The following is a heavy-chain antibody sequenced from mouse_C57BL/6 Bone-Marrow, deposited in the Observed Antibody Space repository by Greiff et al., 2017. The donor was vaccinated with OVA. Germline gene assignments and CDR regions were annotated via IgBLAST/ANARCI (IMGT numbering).Heavy chain of an antibody. CDR2: IDPEDGET. V-gene: IGHV14-2*01. Sequence: EVKLVESGAELVKPGASVKLSCTASGFNIKDYYMHWVKQRTEQGLEWIGRIDPEDGETKYAPKFQGKATITADTSSNTAYLQLSSLTSEDTAVYYCARSYDGFPPWFAYWGQGTLVTVSA. CDR3: ARSYDGFPPWFAY. CDR1: GFNIKDYY. D-gene: IGHD2-3*01. J-gene: IGHJ3*01.